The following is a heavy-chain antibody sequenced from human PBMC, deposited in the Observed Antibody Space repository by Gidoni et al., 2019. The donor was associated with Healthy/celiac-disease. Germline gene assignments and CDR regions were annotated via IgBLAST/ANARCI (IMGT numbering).Heavy chain of an antibody. J-gene: IGHJ5*02. CDR1: GFTFSSYW. CDR2: IKQDGSEK. CDR3: ASSRVRGNWFDP. Sequence: EVQLVESGGGLVQPGGSLRLSCAASGFTFSSYWMSWVRQAPGKGLEWGANIKQDGSEKYYVDSVKGRFTISRDNAKNSLYLQMNSLRAEDTAVYYCASSRVRGNWFDPWGQGTLVTVSS. D-gene: IGHD3-10*01. V-gene: IGHV3-7*01.